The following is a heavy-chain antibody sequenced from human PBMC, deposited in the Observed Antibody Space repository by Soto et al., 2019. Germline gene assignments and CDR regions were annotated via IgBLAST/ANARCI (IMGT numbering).Heavy chain of an antibody. D-gene: IGHD3-10*01. CDR3: ARHGTTVRGVVPMDV. J-gene: IGHJ6*02. CDR1: GGSISSYE. V-gene: IGHV4-59*08. Sequence: SETLSLTCTVSGGSISSYERSWIRQPPGKGLEWIGYIYYSGSTNYNPSLKSRVTISVDTSRNQFSLKLSSVTAADTAVYYCARHGTTVRGVVPMDVLGQGTSVT. CDR2: IYYSGST.